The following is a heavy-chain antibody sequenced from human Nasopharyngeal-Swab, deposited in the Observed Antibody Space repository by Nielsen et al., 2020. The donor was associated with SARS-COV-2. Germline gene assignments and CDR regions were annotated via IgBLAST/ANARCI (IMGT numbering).Heavy chain of an antibody. CDR3: AREGRWDPYYYYYMDV. D-gene: IGHD1-26*01. V-gene: IGHV4-61*01. J-gene: IGHJ6*03. CDR2: IYYSGST. Sequence: SETLSLTCTVSGGSVSSGSYYWSWIRQPPGKGLEWIGYIYYSGSTNYNPSLKSRVTISVDTSKNQFSLKLSSVTAADTAVYYCAREGRWDPYYYYYMDVWGKGTTATVSS. CDR1: GGSVSSGSYY.